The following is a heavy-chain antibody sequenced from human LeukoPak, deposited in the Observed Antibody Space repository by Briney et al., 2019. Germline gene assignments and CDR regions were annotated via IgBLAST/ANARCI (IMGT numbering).Heavy chain of an antibody. CDR1: GFTFSSYA. Sequence: GGSLRLSCAASGFTFSSYAMHWVRQAPGKGLEWVAVISYDGSNKYYADSVKGRFTISRDNSKNTLYLQMNSLRAEDTAVYYCARELSVWGQGTPVTVSS. V-gene: IGHV3-30*04. J-gene: IGHJ4*02. CDR3: ARELSV. D-gene: IGHD4/OR15-4a*01. CDR2: ISYDGSNK.